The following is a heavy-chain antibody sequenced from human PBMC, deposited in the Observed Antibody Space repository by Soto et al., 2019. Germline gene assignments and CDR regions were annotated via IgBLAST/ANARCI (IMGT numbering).Heavy chain of an antibody. CDR3: ARDGRRFSFGPKNFFDY. CDR2: IWFDGSNK. V-gene: IGHV3-33*01. Sequence: QVHLVESGGGVVQPGRSLRLSCAASGFTFSSSGMHWVRQAPGKGLEWVAIIWFDGSNKYYTDSVKGRFTISRDNSKNTLYLQMDTLRPEDTAVYYCARDGRRFSFGPKNFFDYWGQGTLVTVSS. CDR1: GFTFSSSG. D-gene: IGHD5-18*01. J-gene: IGHJ4*02.